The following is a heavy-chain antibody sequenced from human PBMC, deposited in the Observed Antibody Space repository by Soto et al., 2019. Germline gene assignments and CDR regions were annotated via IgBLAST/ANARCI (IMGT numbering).Heavy chain of an antibody. Sequence: GESLKISCKGSGYSFTSYWIGWVRQMPGKGLEWMGIIYPGDSDIRYSPSFQGQVTISADKSISTAYLQWSSLKASDTAMYYCTRLPLAHDRSGYHIGAERGLGTLVTVPA. V-gene: IGHV5-51*01. CDR2: IYPGDSDI. CDR3: TRLPLAHDRSGYHIGAE. D-gene: IGHD3-22*01. CDR1: GYSFTSYW. J-gene: IGHJ4*02.